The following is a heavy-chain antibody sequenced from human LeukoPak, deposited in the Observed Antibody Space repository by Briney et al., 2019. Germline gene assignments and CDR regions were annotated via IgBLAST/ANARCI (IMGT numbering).Heavy chain of an antibody. Sequence: GGSLRLSCAASGFTFSSYGMHWVRQAPGKGLEWVAVMAYDGSNKYYADSVKGRFTISRDNSKNTLYLQMNSLRAEDTAVYYCAKESTLYSGGGYFDYWGQGTLVTVSS. D-gene: IGHD2-8*01. CDR1: GFTFSSYG. J-gene: IGHJ4*02. CDR3: AKESTLYSGGGYFDY. V-gene: IGHV3-30*18. CDR2: MAYDGSNK.